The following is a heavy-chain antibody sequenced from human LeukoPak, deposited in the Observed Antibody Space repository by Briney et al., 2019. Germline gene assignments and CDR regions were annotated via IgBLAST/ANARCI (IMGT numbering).Heavy chain of an antibody. J-gene: IGHJ6*03. D-gene: IGHD2-2*01. CDR2: ISSSSSYI. CDR1: GFTFSSYS. Sequence: GGSLRLSCAASGFTFSSYSMNWVRQAPGKGLEGVSSISSSSSYIYYADSVKGRFTISRDNAKNSLYLQMNSLRAEDTAVYYCARDGAYCSSTSCLYYYYYYYMDVWGKGTTVTVSS. CDR3: ARDGAYCSSTSCLYYYYYYYMDV. V-gene: IGHV3-21*01.